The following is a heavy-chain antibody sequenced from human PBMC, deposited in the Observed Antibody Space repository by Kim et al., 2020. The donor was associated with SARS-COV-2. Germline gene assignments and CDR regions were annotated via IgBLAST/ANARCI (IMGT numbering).Heavy chain of an antibody. CDR3: ARVRASVSTRAAFDP. CDR2: INAGNGNT. J-gene: IGHJ5*02. CDR1: GYTFTSYA. V-gene: IGHV1-3*01. Sequence: ASVKVSCKASGYTFTSYAMHWVRQAPGQRLEWMGWINAGNGNTKYSQKFQGRVTITRDTSASTAYMELSSLRSEGTAVYYCARVRASVSTRAAFDPWGQGTLVTVSS. D-gene: IGHD6-13*01.